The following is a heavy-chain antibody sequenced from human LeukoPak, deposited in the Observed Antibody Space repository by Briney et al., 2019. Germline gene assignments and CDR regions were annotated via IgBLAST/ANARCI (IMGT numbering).Heavy chain of an antibody. D-gene: IGHD5-18*01. Sequence: SVKVSCKASGGTFSSYAISWVRQAPGQGLEWMGGIIPIFGTANYAQKFQGRVTITTDESTSTAYMELSSLRSEDTAIYYCARASSDDTAMATPFAYWGQGTLVTVSS. V-gene: IGHV1-69*05. CDR2: IIPIFGTA. CDR3: ARASSDDTAMATPFAY. J-gene: IGHJ4*02. CDR1: GGTFSSYA.